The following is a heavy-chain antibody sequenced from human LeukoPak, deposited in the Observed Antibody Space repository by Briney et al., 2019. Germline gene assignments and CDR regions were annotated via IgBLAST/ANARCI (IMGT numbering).Heavy chain of an antibody. CDR1: GGSISSYY. J-gene: IGHJ4*02. Sequence: SETLSLTCTVSGGSISSYYWSWIRQPPGKGLEWIGYIYYSGSTNYNPSLKSRVTISVDTSKNQFSLKLSSVTAANTAVYYCARCGYSGSYVIDYWGQGTLVTVSS. CDR3: ARCGYSGSYVIDY. V-gene: IGHV4-59*01. CDR2: IYYSGST. D-gene: IGHD1-26*01.